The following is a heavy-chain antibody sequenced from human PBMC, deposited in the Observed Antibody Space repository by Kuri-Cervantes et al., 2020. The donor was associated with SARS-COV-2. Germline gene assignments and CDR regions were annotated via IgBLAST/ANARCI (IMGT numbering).Heavy chain of an antibody. CDR1: GYTFTSYG. V-gene: IGHV1-18*01. CDR2: INPNSGGT. CDR3: ARDPDTAARAYYYYGMDV. Sequence: ASVKVSCKASGYTFTSYGISWVRQAPGQGLEWMGWINPNSGGTNYAQKLQGRVTMTTDTSTSTAYMELRSLRSDDTAVYYCARDPDTAARAYYYYGMDVWGQGNMVTVSS. D-gene: IGHD6-6*01. J-gene: IGHJ6*02.